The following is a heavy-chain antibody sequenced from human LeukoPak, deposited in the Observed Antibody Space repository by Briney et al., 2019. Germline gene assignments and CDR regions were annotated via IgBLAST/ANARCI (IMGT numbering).Heavy chain of an antibody. Sequence: SVKVSCKASGGTFSSYAISWVRQAPGQGLEWMGGIIPIFGTANYAQKFQGRVTITADESTSTAYMELSSLRSEDTAVYYCATPSRITGTTAPQDYYFDYWGQETLVTVSS. V-gene: IGHV1-69*13. CDR3: ATPSRITGTTAPQDYYFDY. D-gene: IGHD1-20*01. CDR1: GGTFSSYA. J-gene: IGHJ4*02. CDR2: IIPIFGTA.